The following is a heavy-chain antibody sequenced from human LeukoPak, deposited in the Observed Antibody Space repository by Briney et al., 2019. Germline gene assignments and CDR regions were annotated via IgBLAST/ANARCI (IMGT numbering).Heavy chain of an antibody. J-gene: IGHJ6*02. CDR1: GFIFSSYW. D-gene: IGHD2-21*01. V-gene: IGHV3-30*03. CDR2: ISYDGSNK. Sequence: GGSLRLSCAASGFIFSSYWMSWVRQAPGKGLEWVAVISYDGSNKYYADSVKGRFAISRDNSKSTLYLQMNSLRTEDTSVYYCATGESSYYYYYAMDSWGQGTTVTVSS. CDR3: ATGESSYYYYYAMDS.